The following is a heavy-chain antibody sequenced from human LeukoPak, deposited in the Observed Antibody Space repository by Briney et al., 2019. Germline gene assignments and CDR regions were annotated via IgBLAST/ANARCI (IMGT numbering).Heavy chain of an antibody. J-gene: IGHJ3*02. D-gene: IGHD6-19*01. CDR3: ARERGDSGWYPDGFDI. CDR1: GFTFSGYW. V-gene: IGHV3-74*01. CDR2: IESDGSSK. Sequence: PGGSLRLSCAASGFTFSGYWMHWVRQAPEKGLVWVSRIESDGSSKRYADSVKGRFTISRDNARNTVFLQMNSLRAEDTAVYYCARERGDSGWYPDGFDIWGRGTMVAVSS.